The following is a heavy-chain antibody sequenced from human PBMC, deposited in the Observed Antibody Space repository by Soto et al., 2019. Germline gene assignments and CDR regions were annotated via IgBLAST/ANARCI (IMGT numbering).Heavy chain of an antibody. CDR3: ARLLVAGTTFDY. D-gene: IGHD6-19*01. Sequence: QLQLQESGPGLVKPSETLSLTCTVSGGSISSSSYYWGWVRQPPGKGLEWIGSIYYSWSTYYNPSLKSRVTISVDTSKNQFSLKLSSVTAADTAVYYCARLLVAGTTFDYWGQGTLVTVSS. CDR2: IYYSWST. V-gene: IGHV4-39*01. J-gene: IGHJ4*02. CDR1: GGSISSSSYY.